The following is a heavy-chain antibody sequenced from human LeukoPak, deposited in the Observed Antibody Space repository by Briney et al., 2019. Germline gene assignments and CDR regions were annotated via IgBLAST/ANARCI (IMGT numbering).Heavy chain of an antibody. CDR3: ARGILVTVYAAFDY. V-gene: IGHV4-34*01. D-gene: IGHD2-8*01. Sequence: SETLSLTCGVYGGSFSGYYWTWIRQSPVMGLEWIGEIIHSGSTNYNPSLTSRVTISVDTSKNQFSLELRSVTAADTAVYYCARGILVTVYAAFDYWGQGTLVTVSS. CDR2: IIHSGST. CDR1: GGSFSGYY. J-gene: IGHJ4*02.